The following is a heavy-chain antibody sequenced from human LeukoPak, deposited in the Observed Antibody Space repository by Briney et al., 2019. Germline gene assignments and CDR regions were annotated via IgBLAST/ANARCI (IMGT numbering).Heavy chain of an antibody. Sequence: SETLSLTCAVYGGSFSGYYWSWIRQPPGKGLEWIGEINHSGSTNYNPSLKSRVTISVDTSKNQFSLNLSSVTAADTAVYYCARRKAYYYGSGTYFDYWGQGPPVTVSS. CDR1: GGSFSGYY. D-gene: IGHD3-10*01. CDR2: INHSGST. V-gene: IGHV4-34*01. J-gene: IGHJ4*02. CDR3: ARRKAYYYGSGTYFDY.